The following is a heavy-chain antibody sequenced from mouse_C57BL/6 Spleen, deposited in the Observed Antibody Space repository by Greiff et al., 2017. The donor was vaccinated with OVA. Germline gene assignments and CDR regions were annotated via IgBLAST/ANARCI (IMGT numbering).Heavy chain of an antibody. V-gene: IGHV1-20*01. CDR3: AREDYGRDYAMDY. CDR1: GYSFTGYF. J-gene: IGHJ4*01. D-gene: IGHD1-1*01. CDR2: INPYNGDT. Sequence: EVQGVESGPELVKPGASVKISCKASGYSFTGYFMNWVKQSHGKSLEWIGRINPYNGDTFYNQKFKGKATLTVDKSSSTAYMELRSLTSEDSAVYDCAREDYGRDYAMDYWGQGTSVTVSS.